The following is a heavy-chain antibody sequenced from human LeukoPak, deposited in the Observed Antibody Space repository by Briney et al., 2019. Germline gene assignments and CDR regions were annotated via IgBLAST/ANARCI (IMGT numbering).Heavy chain of an antibody. CDR3: ERGGDYGDYVGHFDY. J-gene: IGHJ4*02. D-gene: IGHD4-17*01. Sequence: GASVKVSFKASGYTFTSYGISWVQQAPGQGLEWMGWISSYNGNTNYAQKLQGRVTITKETSTSTAYLELRRLSSEDTAVSYCERGGDYGDYVGHFDYWGQGTLVTVSS. CDR2: ISSYNGNT. CDR1: GYTFTSYG. V-gene: IGHV1-18*01.